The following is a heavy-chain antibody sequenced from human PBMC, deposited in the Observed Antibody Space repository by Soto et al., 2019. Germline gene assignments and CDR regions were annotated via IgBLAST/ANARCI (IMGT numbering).Heavy chain of an antibody. CDR2: INHSGST. J-gene: IGHJ4*02. V-gene: IGHV4-34*01. CDR1: GGSFSGYY. Sequence: QVQLQQWGAGLLKPSETLSLTCAVYGGSFSGYYWNWIRQPPGKGLEWIGEINHSGSTNYNPSLKSQVTISVDTSNNQFSLKLSSVTAADTAVYYCARGWGRIFDYWGQGTLVTVSS. D-gene: IGHD7-27*01. CDR3: ARGWGRIFDY.